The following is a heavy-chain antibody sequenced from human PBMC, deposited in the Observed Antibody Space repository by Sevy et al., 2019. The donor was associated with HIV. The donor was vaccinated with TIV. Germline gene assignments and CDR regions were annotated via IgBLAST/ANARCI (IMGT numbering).Heavy chain of an antibody. J-gene: IGHJ5*02. D-gene: IGHD2-15*01. CDR3: AKGSSATGYDP. CDR2: IRGNGVST. V-gene: IGHV3-23*01. CDR1: GFTFSDAI. Sequence: GESLKISCAASGFTFSDAIMRWGRQAPGNGLEWVSSIRGNGVSTYYADSVKGRFTISRDNSKNTLYLQMNSLRAEDTAIYYCAKGSSATGYDPWGQRTLVTVSS.